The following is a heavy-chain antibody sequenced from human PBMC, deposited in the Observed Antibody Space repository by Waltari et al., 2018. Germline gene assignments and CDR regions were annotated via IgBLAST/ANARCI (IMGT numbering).Heavy chain of an antibody. CDR2: IYYSGST. CDR1: GGSISSYY. CDR3: ARADRYYDILTGYSYYFDY. Sequence: QVQLQESGPGLVKPSETLSLTCTVSGGSISSYYWSWIRQPPGTGLEWIGYIYYSGSTNYNPSLKSRVTISVDTSKNQFSLKLSSVTAADTAVYYCARADRYYDILTGYSYYFDYWGQGTLVTVSS. V-gene: IGHV4-59*01. J-gene: IGHJ4*02. D-gene: IGHD3-9*01.